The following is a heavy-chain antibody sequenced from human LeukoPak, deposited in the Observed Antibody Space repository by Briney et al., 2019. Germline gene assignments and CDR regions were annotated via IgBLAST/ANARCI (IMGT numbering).Heavy chain of an antibody. CDR3: TTRTLVGATRLDY. CDR1: GFTFSGSA. J-gene: IGHJ4*02. D-gene: IGHD1-26*01. Sequence: PGGSLRLSCAASGFTFSGSAMHWVRQASGKGLEWVGRIRSKANSYATAYAASVKGRFTISRDDSKNTAYLQMNSLKTEDTAVYYRTTRTLVGATRLDYWGQGTLVTVSS. CDR2: IRSKANSYAT. V-gene: IGHV3-73*01.